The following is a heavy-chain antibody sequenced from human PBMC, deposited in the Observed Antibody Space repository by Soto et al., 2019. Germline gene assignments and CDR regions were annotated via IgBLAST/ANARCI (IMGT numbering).Heavy chain of an antibody. CDR1: GFTFSSYS. CDR2: ISGSGGST. V-gene: IGHV3-23*01. J-gene: IGHJ4*01. D-gene: IGHD3-10*01. Sequence: GGSVPRSCAASGFTFSSYSMSWVRQAPGKGLEWVSAISGSGGSTYYADSVKVRFTISRDNSKNTLYLQMNSLSAEDQAVYYCDKDPGGGAAFAYWGHGTTVTVSS. CDR3: DKDPGGGAAFAY.